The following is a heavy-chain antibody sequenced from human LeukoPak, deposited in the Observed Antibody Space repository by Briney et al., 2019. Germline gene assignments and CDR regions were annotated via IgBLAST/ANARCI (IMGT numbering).Heavy chain of an antibody. D-gene: IGHD6-19*01. CDR3: AREWLGIDY. CDR1: GLSVSSNY. CDR2: ISSSGSTI. V-gene: IGHV3-11*04. Sequence: PGGSLRLSCAASGLSVSSNYMSWIRQAPGKGLEWVSYISSSGSTIYYADSVKGRFTISRDNAKNSLYLQMNSLRAEDTAVYYCAREWLGIDYWGQGTLVTVSS. J-gene: IGHJ4*02.